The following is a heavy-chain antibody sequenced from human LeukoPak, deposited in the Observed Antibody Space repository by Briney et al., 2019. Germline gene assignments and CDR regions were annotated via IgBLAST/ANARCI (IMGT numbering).Heavy chain of an antibody. J-gene: IGHJ5*02. Sequence: SETLSLTCAVYGGSFSGYYWSWIRQPPGKGLEWIGEINHSGSTNYNPSLKSRVTISVDTSKNHFSLKLSSVTAADTAVYYCARVRSRYYDPPRLRSAWFDPWGQGTLVTVSS. CDR2: INHSGST. V-gene: IGHV4-34*01. CDR3: ARVRSRYYDPPRLRSAWFDP. CDR1: GGSFSGYY. D-gene: IGHD3-3*01.